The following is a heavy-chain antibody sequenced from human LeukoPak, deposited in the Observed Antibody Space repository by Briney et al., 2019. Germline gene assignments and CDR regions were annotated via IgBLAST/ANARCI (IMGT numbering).Heavy chain of an antibody. J-gene: IGHJ4*02. V-gene: IGHV3-21*01. CDR1: GFTFSSYS. CDR2: ISSSSYI. Sequence: GGTLRLSCAASGFTFSSYSMNWVRQAPGKGLEWVSSISSSSYIYYADSVKGRFTISRDNAKNSLYLQMNSLRAEDTAVYYCARVLAVAGTGWYFDYWGQGTLVTVSS. CDR3: ARVLAVAGTGWYFDY. D-gene: IGHD6-19*01.